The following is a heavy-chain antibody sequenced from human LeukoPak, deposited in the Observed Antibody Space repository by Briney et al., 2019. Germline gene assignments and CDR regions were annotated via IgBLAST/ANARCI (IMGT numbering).Heavy chain of an antibody. CDR1: GFTFSNYA. CDR2: FSGRGDTT. V-gene: IGHV3-23*01. D-gene: IGHD4-17*01. Sequence: PGGSLRLSCAASGFTFSNYAMTWVRQAPGKGLEWVSSFSGRGDTTYYADSVKGRFTISRDNSKNTLYLQMNSLRAEDTAVYYCAKVTVTVDYWGQGTLVTVSS. J-gene: IGHJ4*02. CDR3: AKVTVTVDY.